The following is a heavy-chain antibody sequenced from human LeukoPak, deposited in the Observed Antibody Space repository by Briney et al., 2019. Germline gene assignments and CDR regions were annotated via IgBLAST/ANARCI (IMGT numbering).Heavy chain of an antibody. CDR2: ISYDGSNK. CDR1: GFAFNIYG. D-gene: IGHD3-3*01. J-gene: IGHJ4*02. Sequence: PGGSLRLSCAANGFAFNIYGMHWVRQAPGKGLEWVALISYDGSNKYYADSVKGRFTISRDNSKNTLSLQMNSLRIEDTAVYYCASEPPLGDFYSGSDYWGQGTLVTVSS. CDR3: ASEPPLGDFYSGSDY. V-gene: IGHV3-30*03.